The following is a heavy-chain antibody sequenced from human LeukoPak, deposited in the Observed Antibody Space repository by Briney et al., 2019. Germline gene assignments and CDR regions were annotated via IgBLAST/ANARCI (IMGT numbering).Heavy chain of an antibody. CDR1: GFSVSSNY. CDR2: IYTGGTT. V-gene: IGHV3-66*02. D-gene: IGHD6-19*01. J-gene: IGHJ4*02. Sequence: GSLRLSCAASGFSVSSNYMNWVRQAPGKGLEWVSAIYTGGTTYYSDSVTGRFTISRDNSKNTLYLQMNSLRAEDTAVYYCARDKSGSGYSSDFDYWGQGTLVTVSS. CDR3: ARDKSGSGYSSDFDY.